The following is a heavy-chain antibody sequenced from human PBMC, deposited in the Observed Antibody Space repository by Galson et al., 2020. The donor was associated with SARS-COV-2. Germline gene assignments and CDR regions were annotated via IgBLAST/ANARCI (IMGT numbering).Heavy chain of an antibody. CDR1: GFSLNTSGVG. D-gene: IGHD6-19*01. J-gene: IGHJ4*02. V-gene: IGHV2-5*02. CDR2: IYWDDYK. Sequence: KMSGPTLVKPTQTLTLTCTFSGFSLNTSGVGVGWIRQPPGKALEWLALIYWDDYKRYSPSLKSRLTITKDTSKNQVVLTMTNMDPVDTATYFCAHSWKVAVAGAGPYFDYWGQGTLVTVSS. CDR3: AHSWKVAVAGAGPYFDY.